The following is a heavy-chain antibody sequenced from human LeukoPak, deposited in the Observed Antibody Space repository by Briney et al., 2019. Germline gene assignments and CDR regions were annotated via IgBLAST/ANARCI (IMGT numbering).Heavy chain of an antibody. CDR3: ARGRFLDAFDI. V-gene: IGHV4-59*01. D-gene: IGHD3-3*01. Sequence: SSETLSLTCTVSGVSISSYYRSWIRQPPGKGLEWIGYIYYSGSTKYKPSLKSRVTISVDTSKNQFSLKLSSVTAADTAVYYCARGRFLDAFDIWGQGTMVTVSS. CDR2: IYYSGST. CDR1: GVSISSYY. J-gene: IGHJ3*02.